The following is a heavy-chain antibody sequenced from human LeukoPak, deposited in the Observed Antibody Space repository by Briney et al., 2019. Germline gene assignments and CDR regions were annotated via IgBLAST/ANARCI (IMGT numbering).Heavy chain of an antibody. V-gene: IGHV4-39*07. CDR3: ARVAMRGYYYYYYYMDV. Sequence: SETLSLTCTVSGGSISSNSYYWGWIRQPPGKGLEWIGSIYYSGSTYYNPSLKSRVTISVDTSKNQFSLKLSSVTAADTAVYYCARVAMRGYYYYYYYMDVWGKGTTVTVSS. CDR2: IYYSGST. CDR1: GGSISSNSYY. J-gene: IGHJ6*03. D-gene: IGHD2-2*01.